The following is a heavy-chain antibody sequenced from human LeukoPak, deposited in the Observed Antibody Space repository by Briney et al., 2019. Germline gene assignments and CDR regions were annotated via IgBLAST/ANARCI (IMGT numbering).Heavy chain of an antibody. CDR1: GGSISSYY. J-gene: IGHJ4*02. D-gene: IGHD3-9*01. CDR3: ARVDSFDVFFDY. Sequence: SETLSLTCSVSGGSISSYYWSWIRQPPGKGPEWIGYIYYSGSTNYNPSLKSRVTISVDTSKNQFSLKLSSVTAADTAVYYCARVDSFDVFFDYWGQGTLVTVSS. V-gene: IGHV4-59*01. CDR2: IYYSGST.